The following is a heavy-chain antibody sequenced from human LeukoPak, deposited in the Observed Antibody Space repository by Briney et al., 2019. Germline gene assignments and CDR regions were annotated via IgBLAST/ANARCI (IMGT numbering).Heavy chain of an antibody. CDR3: AREFRDAFDV. CDR2: LDTGGAT. CDR1: GFTVRSHF. Sequence: GGSLRLACAVSGFTVRSHFMAWVRQAPGKGLEWVSVLDTGGATHYADSVKGRFTISRDNTWNTLFLQMNSLRDEDTAVYYCAREFRDAFDVWGQGTRVTVSS. V-gene: IGHV3-53*01. D-gene: IGHD3-10*01. J-gene: IGHJ3*01.